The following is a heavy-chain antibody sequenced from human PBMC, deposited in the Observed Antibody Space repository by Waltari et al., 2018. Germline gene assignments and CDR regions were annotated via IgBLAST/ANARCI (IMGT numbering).Heavy chain of an antibody. CDR3: AKGQGGRRWYFDY. D-gene: IGHD3-16*01. CDR2: ISPNSIST. Sequence: EVQLLESGGGLVQPGGSLRLSCTASGLSFSTYGMTWVRQAPGKGLEWVSSISPNSISTYYADSGKGRFTISRDNSKSTVILQLSSLRVEDTAIYYCAKGQGGRRWYFDYWGQGSQVTVSS. V-gene: IGHV3-23*01. CDR1: GLSFSTYG. J-gene: IGHJ4*02.